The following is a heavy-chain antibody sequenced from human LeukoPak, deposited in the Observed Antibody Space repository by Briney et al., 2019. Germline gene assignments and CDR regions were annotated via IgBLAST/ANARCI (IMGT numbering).Heavy chain of an antibody. J-gene: IGHJ5*02. D-gene: IGHD3-10*01. CDR2: MNPNSGNT. CDR1: GYTFTSYD. CDR3: ARGRPYYYGSGSVGFDP. V-gene: IGHV1-8*01. Sequence: GASVNVSCKASGYTFTSYDINWVRQATGQGLEWMGWMNPNSGNTGYAQKFQGRVTMTRNTSISTAYMELSSLRSEDTAVYYCARGRPYYYGSGSVGFDPWGQGTLVTVSS.